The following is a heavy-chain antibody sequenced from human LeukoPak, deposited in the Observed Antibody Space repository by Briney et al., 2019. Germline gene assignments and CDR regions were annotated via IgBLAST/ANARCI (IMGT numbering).Heavy chain of an antibody. J-gene: IGHJ6*03. Sequence: SETLSLTCAVYGGSFSGYYWSWIRQPPGKGLEWIGEINHSGSTNYNPSLKSRVTISVDTSKNQFSLKLSSVTAADTAVYYCARKSGSYYYYYYYYMDVWGKGTTVTISS. CDR1: GGSFSGYY. CDR3: ARKSGSYYYYYYYYMDV. CDR2: INHSGST. D-gene: IGHD1-26*01. V-gene: IGHV4-34*01.